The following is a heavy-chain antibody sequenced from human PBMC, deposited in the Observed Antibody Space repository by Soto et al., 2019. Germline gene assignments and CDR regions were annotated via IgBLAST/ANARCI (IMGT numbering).Heavy chain of an antibody. D-gene: IGHD4-17*01. J-gene: IGHJ4*02. CDR2: IYHSGTT. V-gene: IGHV4-31*03. CDR1: GGSITSGGYY. CDR3: ARGSVSDYDC. Sequence: QVQLQESGPGLVKPLQTLSLTCTVSGGSITSGGYYWNWIRQHPGKGLEWIGYIYHSGTTSYNPSLKSRVTMSVDVSKNHFSLKLNSVTAADTAVYYCARGSVSDYDCWGQGTLVTVSS.